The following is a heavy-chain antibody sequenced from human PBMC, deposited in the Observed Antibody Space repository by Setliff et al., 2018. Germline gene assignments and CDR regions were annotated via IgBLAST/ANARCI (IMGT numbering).Heavy chain of an antibody. CDR2: INTITGNP. J-gene: IGHJ6*03. CDR3: ARASRFGTIKYRGDYYMDV. Sequence: GASVKVSCKASGGTFRNYGISWVRQAPGQGLEWMGRINTITGNPTYAQGFTGRFVFSLDTSVSTAYLQISSLKAEDTALYYCARASRFGTIKYRGDYYMDVWGKGTTVTVSS. CDR1: GGTFRNYG. V-gene: IGHV7-4-1*02. D-gene: IGHD3-10*01.